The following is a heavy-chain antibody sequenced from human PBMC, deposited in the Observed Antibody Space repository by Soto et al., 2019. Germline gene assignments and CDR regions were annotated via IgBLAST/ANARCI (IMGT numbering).Heavy chain of an antibody. Sequence: SETLSLTCTVSGGSISSGDYYWSWIRQPPGKGLEWIGYIYYSGSTKYNPSLKSRVTMSVDTSKNQFSLNLSSVTAADTAVYYCARVSYYDFWSGYSHFDYWGQGTLVTVSS. J-gene: IGHJ4*02. CDR3: ARVSYYDFWSGYSHFDY. V-gene: IGHV4-61*08. CDR2: IYYSGST. CDR1: GGSISSGDYY. D-gene: IGHD3-3*01.